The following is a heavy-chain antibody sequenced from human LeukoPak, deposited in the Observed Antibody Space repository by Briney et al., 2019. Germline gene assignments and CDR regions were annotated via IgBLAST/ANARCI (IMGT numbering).Heavy chain of an antibody. CDR3: ARVDSSGWLIYGMDV. D-gene: IGHD6-19*01. CDR1: GFTFSAYG. Sequence: GRSLRLSCAASGFTFSAYGMHWVRQAPGKGPEWVAVIWYDGSNKYYADSVKGRFTIFRDNSKNTVYLQMTSLRAEDTAVHFCARVDSSGWLIYGMDVWGQGTTVSVSS. V-gene: IGHV3-33*01. J-gene: IGHJ6*02. CDR2: IWYDGSNK.